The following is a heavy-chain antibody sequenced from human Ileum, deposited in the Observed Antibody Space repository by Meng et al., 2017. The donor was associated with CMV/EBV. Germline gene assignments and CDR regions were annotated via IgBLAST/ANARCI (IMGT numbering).Heavy chain of an antibody. J-gene: IGHJ4*02. D-gene: IGHD4-11*01. Sequence: QGQVRGGGAGLLKPSDILSLTGAVYGGSFSGYYWSWIRQVPGKGLEWIGEFNHYGSTNYNPSLKSRVTISVDTSKNQFSLNLSSVTAADTAVYYCASGKSNLEYWGQGTLVTVSS. CDR3: ASGKSNLEY. V-gene: IGHV4-34*01. CDR1: GGSFSGYY. CDR2: FNHYGST.